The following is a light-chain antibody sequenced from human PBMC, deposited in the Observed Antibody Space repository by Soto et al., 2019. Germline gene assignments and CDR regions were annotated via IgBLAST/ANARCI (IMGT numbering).Light chain of an antibody. CDR2: KAT. J-gene: IGKJ1*01. CDR3: QQYGA. CDR1: QSVRTW. Sequence: QLTQSPSTLSASVGDRVTITCRASQSVRTWLAWFQQKPGKAPKLLIYKATTLESGVPSRFSGGGSGTEFTLTISSLQPDDFATYYCQQYGAFGQGTKVDIK. V-gene: IGKV1-5*03.